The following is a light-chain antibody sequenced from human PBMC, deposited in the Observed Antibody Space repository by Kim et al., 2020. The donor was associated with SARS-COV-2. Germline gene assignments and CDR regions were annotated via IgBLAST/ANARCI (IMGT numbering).Light chain of an antibody. V-gene: IGLV1-40*01. Sequence: GERGSNSCTGSSSNIGAGYDVHWYQQLPGTAPKLLIYGNSNRPSGVPDRFSGSKSGTSASLAITGLQAEDEADYYCQSYDSSLSVVFGGGTQLTVL. CDR1: SSNIGAGYD. CDR2: GNS. J-gene: IGLJ2*01. CDR3: QSYDSSLSVV.